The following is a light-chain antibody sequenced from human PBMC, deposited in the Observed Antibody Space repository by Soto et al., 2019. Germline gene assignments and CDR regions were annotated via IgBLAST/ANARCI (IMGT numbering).Light chain of an antibody. CDR2: DAS. CDR1: QDIKNY. Sequence: DIQMTQSPSSLSASVGDRVTITCQASQDIKNYLNWYQQKSGKAPKLLIYDASDLETGVPSRFSGSGSGTEFTITINSLQPEDIATYYCQQYDNLPLTFGGGTKVEIK. V-gene: IGKV1-33*01. J-gene: IGKJ4*01. CDR3: QQYDNLPLT.